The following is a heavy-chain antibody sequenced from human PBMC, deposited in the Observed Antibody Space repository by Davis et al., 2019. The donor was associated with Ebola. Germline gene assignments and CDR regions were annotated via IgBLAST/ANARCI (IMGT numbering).Heavy chain of an antibody. V-gene: IGHV3-33*08. J-gene: IGHJ4*02. CDR2: IWYDGSNK. CDR3: AREHSSSWAFDY. D-gene: IGHD6-13*01. Sequence: GESLKISCAASGFTFSSYGMHWVRQTPGKGLEWVAVIWYDGSNKYYADSVKGRFTISRDNSKDTLYLQMNSLRAEDTAVYYCAREHSSSWAFDYWGQGTLVTVSS. CDR1: GFTFSSYG.